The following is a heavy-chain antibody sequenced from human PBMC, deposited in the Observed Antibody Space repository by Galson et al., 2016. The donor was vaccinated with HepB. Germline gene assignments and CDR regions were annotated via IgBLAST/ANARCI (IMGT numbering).Heavy chain of an antibody. CDR1: GYPISCGYY. V-gene: IGHV4-38-2*01. CDR2: FYRSETT. Sequence: ATLSLPCAVSGYPISCGYYWGGIRPSPGTGREWIASFYRSETTYYAPSLKRRVTISVDTSKNQFSLKASDTAMYYWARLMRYSSAAFDYGGQGTLVTVSS. J-gene: IGHJ4*02. D-gene: IGHD6-25*01. CDR3: ARLMRYSSAAFDY.